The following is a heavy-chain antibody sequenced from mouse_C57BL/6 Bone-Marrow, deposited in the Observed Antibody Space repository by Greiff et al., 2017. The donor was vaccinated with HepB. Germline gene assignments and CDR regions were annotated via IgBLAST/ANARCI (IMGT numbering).Heavy chain of an antibody. CDR2: IYPVSGET. Sequence: QVHVKQSGAELASPGASVTLSCKASGYTFTDHIMNWVKKRPGQGLEWIGRIYPVSGETNYNQKFMGKATFSVDRSSSTVYMVLNSLTSEDPAVYYCGRSSGPYYYAMDYWGQGTSVTVSS. D-gene: IGHD3-2*02. V-gene: IGHV1-11*01. CDR3: GRSSGPYYYAMDY. J-gene: IGHJ4*01. CDR1: GYTFTDHI.